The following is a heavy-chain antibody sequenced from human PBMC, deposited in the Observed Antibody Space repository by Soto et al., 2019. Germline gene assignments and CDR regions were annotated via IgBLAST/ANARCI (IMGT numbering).Heavy chain of an antibody. CDR3: ARSSTTLPEVPDV. V-gene: IGHV4-39*07. CDR2: FYYRGST. Sequence: SETLSLTCTVSGGSISSISHFWGWIRQPPGKGLEWIGSFYYRGSTYYNLSLKSRVTISVDTSKNQFSLKLRSVTAADTAVYFCARSSTTLPEVPDVWGQGTLVTVSS. J-gene: IGHJ4*02. D-gene: IGHD1-1*01. CDR1: GGSISSISHF.